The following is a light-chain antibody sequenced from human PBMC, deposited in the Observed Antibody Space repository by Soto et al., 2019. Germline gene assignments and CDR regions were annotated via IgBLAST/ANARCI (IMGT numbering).Light chain of an antibody. CDR1: QGIGSY. CDR3: QQLSTYPST. V-gene: IGKV1-9*01. Sequence: IQLTPSPSSLSASVGDRVTITCRDSQGIGSYLAWYQQKPGEAPKLLIFAASTLQSGVPSRFSGSGSGTDFTLTISSLQAEDFATYYCQQLSTYPSTFGGGTKVDIK. CDR2: AAS. J-gene: IGKJ4*01.